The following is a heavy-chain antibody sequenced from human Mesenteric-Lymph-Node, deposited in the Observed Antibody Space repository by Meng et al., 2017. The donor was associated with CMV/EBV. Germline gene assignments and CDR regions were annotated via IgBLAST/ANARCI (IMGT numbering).Heavy chain of an antibody. Sequence: GESLKISCAASGFTFSSYGMHWVRQAPGKGLEWVAFIRYDGSNKYYADSVKGRFTISRDNSKNTLYLQMNSLRAEDTAVYYCARPDSYCSSTSCRFDYWGQGTLVTVSS. D-gene: IGHD2-2*01. CDR3: ARPDSYCSSTSCRFDY. CDR2: IRYDGSNK. V-gene: IGHV3-30*02. J-gene: IGHJ4*02. CDR1: GFTFSSYG.